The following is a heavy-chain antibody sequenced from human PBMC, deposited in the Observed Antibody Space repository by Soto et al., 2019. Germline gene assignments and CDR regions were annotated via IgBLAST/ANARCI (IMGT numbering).Heavy chain of an antibody. D-gene: IGHD3-22*01. CDR1: GFTFGSYA. CDR2: ISYDGSNK. J-gene: IGHJ4*02. CDR3: ARDPDSSGYYVFDY. Sequence: XGSLRLSCAASGFTFGSYAIHWVRQAPGKGLEWVAVISYDGSNKYYADSVKGRFTISRDNSKNTLYLQMNSLRAEDTAVYYCARDPDSSGYYVFDYWGQGTLVTVSS. V-gene: IGHV3-30-3*01.